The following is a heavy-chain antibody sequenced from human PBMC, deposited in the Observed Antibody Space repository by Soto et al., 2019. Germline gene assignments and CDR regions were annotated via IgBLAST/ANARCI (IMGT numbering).Heavy chain of an antibody. D-gene: IGHD3-10*01. Sequence: QVQLVQSGAVVKKPGSSVEVSCKASGGTFNGYGISWVRQAPGQGLEWMVGTVPVFDTSKYAPRFQGRVTITADKSTSTAYMELSSVRSEDTAIYFCARGVSNSGAYYTGPSAYDLWGQGTLVIVSS. V-gene: IGHV1-69*06. CDR2: TVPVFDTS. CDR3: ARGVSNSGAYYTGPSAYDL. CDR1: GGTFNGYG. J-gene: IGHJ3*01.